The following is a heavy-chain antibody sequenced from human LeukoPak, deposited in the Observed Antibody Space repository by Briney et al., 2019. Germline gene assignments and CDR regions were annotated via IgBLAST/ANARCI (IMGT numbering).Heavy chain of an antibody. CDR2: ISGSGGST. D-gene: IGHD4-17*01. CDR3: AKEAPSDGDTFDN. CDR1: GFTFSNYA. Sequence: GGSLRLSCAASGFTFSNYAMSWVRQAPGKGLEWVSVISGSGGSTYYADSVRGRLTISRDNSKNTLHLQMNSLRAEDTAVYYCAKEAPSDGDTFDNWGQGTLVTVSS. V-gene: IGHV3-23*01. J-gene: IGHJ4*02.